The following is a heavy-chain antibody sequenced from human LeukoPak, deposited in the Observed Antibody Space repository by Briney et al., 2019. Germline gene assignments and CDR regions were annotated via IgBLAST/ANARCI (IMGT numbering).Heavy chain of an antibody. CDR1: GFTFSSYG. CDR2: IWFDGTYE. Sequence: GGSLRLSCAASGFTFSSYGMHWVRQAPGKGPEWVALIWFDGTYEYYADSVKGRFTISRDNSNKTLYLQMNSLRAEDTAVYYCAKERDYAEDMDVWGKGTMVTVSS. J-gene: IGHJ6*03. D-gene: IGHD4-17*01. V-gene: IGHV3-33*06. CDR3: AKERDYAEDMDV.